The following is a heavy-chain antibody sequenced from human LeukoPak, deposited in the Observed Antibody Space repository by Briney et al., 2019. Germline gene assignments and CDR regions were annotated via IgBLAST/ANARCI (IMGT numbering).Heavy chain of an antibody. D-gene: IGHD1-1*01. V-gene: IGHV4-4*07. CDR2: IYTSGST. CDR1: GGSISSYY. Sequence: TSETLSLTCTVSGGSISSYYRSWIRQPAGKGLEWIGRIYTSGSTNYNPSLKSRVTMSVDTSKNQFSLKLSSVTAADTAVYYCARVTTELYGRYFDYWGQGILVTVSS. J-gene: IGHJ4*02. CDR3: ARVTTELYGRYFDY.